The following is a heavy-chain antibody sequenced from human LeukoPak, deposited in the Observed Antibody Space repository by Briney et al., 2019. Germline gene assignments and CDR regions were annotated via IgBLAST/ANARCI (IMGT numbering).Heavy chain of an antibody. CDR2: INPSGGST. J-gene: IGHJ4*02. CDR3: AVISGYSSSWHSFYIDY. Sequence: ASVKVSCKASGYTFTSYYMHWVRQAPGQGLEWMGIINPSGGSTSYAQKFQGRVTMTRDTSTSTVYMELSSLRSEDTAVYYCAVISGYSSSWHSFYIDYWGQRTLVTVSS. D-gene: IGHD6-13*01. CDR1: GYTFTSYY. V-gene: IGHV1-46*01.